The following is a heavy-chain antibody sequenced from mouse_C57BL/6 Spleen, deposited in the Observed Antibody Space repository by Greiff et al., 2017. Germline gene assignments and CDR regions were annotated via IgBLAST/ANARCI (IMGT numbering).Heavy chain of an antibody. CDR2: ISSGGSYT. D-gene: IGHD2-5*01. J-gene: IGHJ4*01. V-gene: IGHV5-6*01. Sequence: EVQVVESGGDLVKPGGSLKLSCAASGFTFSSYGMSWVRQTPDKRLEWVATISSGGSYTYYPDSVKGRFTISRDNAKNTLYLQMSSLKSEDTAMYYCARAYSNYENYAMDYWGQGTSVTVSS. CDR3: ARAYSNYENYAMDY. CDR1: GFTFSSYG.